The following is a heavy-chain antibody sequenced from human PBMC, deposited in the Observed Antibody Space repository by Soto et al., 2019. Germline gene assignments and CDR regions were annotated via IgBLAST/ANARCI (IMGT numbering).Heavy chain of an antibody. CDR2: IYYSGTT. Sequence: QVQLRESGPGLVKPSETLFLTCAVSSGSVSGDSYYWSWIRQPPGKGLEWIGCIYYSGTTYFNPSLKSRVTISVDRSQNQFSLRLNSVTAADTAVYYCARDTHSPWNTVRGWFDPWGQGTLVTVSS. CDR1: SGSVSGDSYY. J-gene: IGHJ5*02. D-gene: IGHD1-1*01. CDR3: ARDTHSPWNTVRGWFDP. V-gene: IGHV4-61*01.